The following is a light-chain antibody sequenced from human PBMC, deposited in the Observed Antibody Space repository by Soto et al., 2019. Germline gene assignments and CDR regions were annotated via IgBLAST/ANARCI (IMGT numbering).Light chain of an antibody. J-gene: IGLJ2*01. V-gene: IGLV2-14*01. CDR2: EVS. CDR3: NSYTSSSTLV. CDR1: SSDVGGYNY. Sequence: QSALTQPASVSGSPGQSITISCTGTSSDVGGYNYVSWYQQHPGKVPKLMIYEVSNRPSGVSNRFSGSKSGNTASLTISGLQAEDVADYYCNSYTSSSTLVFGGGTKLTVL.